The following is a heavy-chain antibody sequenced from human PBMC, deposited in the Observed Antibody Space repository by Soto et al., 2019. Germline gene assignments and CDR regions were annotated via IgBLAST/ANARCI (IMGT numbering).Heavy chain of an antibody. CDR1: GYTLTRYY. J-gene: IGHJ4*02. CDR3: AREAGQFGGLDY. V-gene: IGHV1-46*01. D-gene: IGHD3-10*01. CDR2: INPSGGST. Sequence: QVQLVQSGAEVKKPGASVKVSCKASGYTLTRYYVHWVRQAPGQGLEWMGKINPSGGSTTYAQKFQGRVIITSDTSASTVYMDLSSLRYDDTAVYYCAREAGQFGGLDYWGQGTLVTVSS.